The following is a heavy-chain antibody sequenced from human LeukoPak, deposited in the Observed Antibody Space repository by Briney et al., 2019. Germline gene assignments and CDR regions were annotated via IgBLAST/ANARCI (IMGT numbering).Heavy chain of an antibody. CDR2: IIPILGIA. CDR1: GGTFSSYA. D-gene: IGHD2-2*02. Sequence: SVKVSCKASGGTFSSYAISWVRQAPGQGLEWMGRIIPILGIANYAQKFQGRVTITADKSTSTAYMELSSLRSEDTAVYYCARVMGYCSSTSCYMDYGMDVWGQGTTVTVSS. J-gene: IGHJ6*02. V-gene: IGHV1-69*04. CDR3: ARVMGYCSSTSCYMDYGMDV.